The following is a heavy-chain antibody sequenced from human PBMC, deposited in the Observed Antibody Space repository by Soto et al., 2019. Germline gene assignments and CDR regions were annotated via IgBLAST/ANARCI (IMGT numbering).Heavy chain of an antibody. J-gene: IGHJ1*01. CDR1: GFTFSTYE. CDR3: ARGGYDIDGDSEYFEY. Sequence: GGSLRLSCAASGFTFSTYEMNWVRQAPGKGLEWISYISSSGSSIYYAAPVKGRFTISRYNAWNSLHLQMSGLRVEYTAVYYCARGGYDIDGDSEYFEYWGQGTQVTVSS. D-gene: IGHD2-21*02. V-gene: IGHV3-48*03. CDR2: ISSSGSSI.